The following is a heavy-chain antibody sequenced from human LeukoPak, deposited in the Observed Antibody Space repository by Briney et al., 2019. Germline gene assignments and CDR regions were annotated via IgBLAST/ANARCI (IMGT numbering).Heavy chain of an antibody. V-gene: IGHV4-38-2*01. Sequence: SETLSLTCAVSGYSISRGYYWGWIRQPPAKRLEWIGSIYHSGSTYYNPSLKSRVTISVDTSKNQFSLKLSSVTAADTAVYYCARLTAVALIDYWGQGTLVTVSS. D-gene: IGHD6-19*01. CDR1: GYSISRGYY. CDR3: ARLTAVALIDY. J-gene: IGHJ4*02. CDR2: IYHSGST.